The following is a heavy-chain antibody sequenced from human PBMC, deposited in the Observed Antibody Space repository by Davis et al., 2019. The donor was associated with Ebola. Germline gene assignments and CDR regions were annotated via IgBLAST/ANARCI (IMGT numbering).Heavy chain of an antibody. D-gene: IGHD6-25*01. J-gene: IGHJ6*02. CDR3: ARFSSGWPDYYGMDV. V-gene: IGHV4-59*01. CDR1: GGPITSYY. Sequence: MPSETLSLTCTVSGGPITSYYGSWIRQPPGKGLEWIGHVYYNGRTNYNPSLESRVTISVDTSNNHFSLKLSSVTAADTAVYYCARFSSGWPDYYGMDVWGQGTTVTVSS. CDR2: VYYNGRT.